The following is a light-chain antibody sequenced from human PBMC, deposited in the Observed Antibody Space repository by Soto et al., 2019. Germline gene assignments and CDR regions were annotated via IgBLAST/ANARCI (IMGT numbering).Light chain of an antibody. V-gene: IGLV7-43*01. J-gene: IGLJ3*02. CDR1: TGAVTSGYY. CDR2: STN. CDR3: LLYYGAVWV. Sequence: QTVVTQEPSLTVSPGGTVTLTCASTTGAVTSGYYPNWFQQKPGQAPRALIYSTNNKHSWTPARFSGSLLGGKAALTLSGAQPEDEAEYHCLLYYGAVWVFGGGTKLTVL.